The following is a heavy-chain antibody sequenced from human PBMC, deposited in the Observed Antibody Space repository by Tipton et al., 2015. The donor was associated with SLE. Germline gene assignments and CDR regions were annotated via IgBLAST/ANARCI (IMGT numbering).Heavy chain of an antibody. Sequence: SLRLSCAASGFTFSSYAMSWVRQAPGKGLEWVGRIKSKTDGGTTDYAAPVRGRFTISRDDSKNTLYLQMNSLKTEDTAVYYCTTEAADLDYWGQGTLVTVSS. J-gene: IGHJ4*02. CDR1: GFTFSSYA. V-gene: IGHV3-15*01. CDR3: TTEAADLDY. CDR2: IKSKTDGGTT. D-gene: IGHD6-13*01.